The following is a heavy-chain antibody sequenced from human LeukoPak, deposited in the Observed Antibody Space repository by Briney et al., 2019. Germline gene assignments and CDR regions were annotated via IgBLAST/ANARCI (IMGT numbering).Heavy chain of an antibody. Sequence: TGGSLRLSCAASGFTFSSYGMHWVRQAPGKGLEWVSFIRYDGSNEYYADSVKGRFTISRDNSKNTLYLQMNSLRAEDTAVYYCAKGRGRLMDVWGKGTTVTVSS. J-gene: IGHJ6*04. CDR1: GFTFSSYG. D-gene: IGHD3-16*01. CDR3: AKGRGRLMDV. CDR2: IRYDGSNE. V-gene: IGHV3-30*02.